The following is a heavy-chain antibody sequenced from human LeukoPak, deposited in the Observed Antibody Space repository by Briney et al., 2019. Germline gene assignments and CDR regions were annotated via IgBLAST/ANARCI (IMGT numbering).Heavy chain of an antibody. J-gene: IGHJ5*02. Sequence: GASLRLSCAASGFTFSSYAMSWVRQAPGKGLEWVSAISGSGGSTYYADSVKGRFTISRDNSKNTLYLQMNSLRAEDTAVYYCAKQDIVVVPAAMWFDLWGQGTLVTVSS. D-gene: IGHD2-2*01. CDR2: ISGSGGST. CDR1: GFTFSSYA. CDR3: AKQDIVVVPAAMWFDL. V-gene: IGHV3-23*01.